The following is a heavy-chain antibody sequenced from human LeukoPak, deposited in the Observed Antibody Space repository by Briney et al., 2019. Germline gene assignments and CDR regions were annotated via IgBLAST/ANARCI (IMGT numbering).Heavy chain of an antibody. Sequence: RVSLRLSCAASVFTFRSYDMHWVRRATGKRLEWVSSIVTAGDTYYPGSVKGRFTISRENAKNSLYLQMNSLRAGDTAVYYCASELRYNWFDPWGQGTLVTVSS. CDR3: ASELRYNWFDP. J-gene: IGHJ5*02. CDR1: VFTFRSYD. CDR2: IVTAGDT. V-gene: IGHV3-13*01.